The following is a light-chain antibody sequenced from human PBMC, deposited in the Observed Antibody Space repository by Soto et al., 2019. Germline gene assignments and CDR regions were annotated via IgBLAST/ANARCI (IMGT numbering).Light chain of an antibody. CDR2: EVS. CDR1: SSDVGGYNY. CDR3: SSYTGSSWAVV. J-gene: IGLJ2*01. Sequence: QSALTQPASVSGSPGQSITISCTGTSSDVGGYNYVSWYQQHPGKAPKLMIYEVSNRPSGVANRFSGSKSGNTAALPISWLQDEDEDDDYYSSYTGSSWAVVFGGGTKVTVL. V-gene: IGLV2-14*01.